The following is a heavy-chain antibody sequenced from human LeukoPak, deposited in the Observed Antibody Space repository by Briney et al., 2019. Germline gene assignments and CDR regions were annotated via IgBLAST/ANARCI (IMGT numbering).Heavy chain of an antibody. D-gene: IGHD1-20*01. J-gene: IGHJ4*02. V-gene: IGHV1-8*01. CDR3: ARGRLNGNVDF. CDR1: GYTFTGYD. CDR2: MHPNSGDT. Sequence: ASVKVSCKTSGYTFTGYDINWVRQAAGQGFEWMGWMHPNSGDTGYAHNLQGRITITRDSSTATVFMELSSLRSEDTAMYYCARGRLNGNVDFWGQGTPVTVSS.